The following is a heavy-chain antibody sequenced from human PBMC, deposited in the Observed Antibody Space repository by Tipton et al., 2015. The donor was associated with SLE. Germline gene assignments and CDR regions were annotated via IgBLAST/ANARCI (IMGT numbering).Heavy chain of an antibody. CDR2: IYYSGST. J-gene: IGHJ4*02. D-gene: IGHD3-10*01. V-gene: IGHV4-59*12. CDR3: ASLYYGLGVLDY. Sequence: TLSLTCAVYGGSFSSYYWSWIRQPPGKGLEWIGYIYYSGSTNYNPSLNSRVTISVDTSKNQFSLKLSSVTAADTAVYYCASLYYGLGVLDYWGQGTLVTVSS. CDR1: GGSFSSYY.